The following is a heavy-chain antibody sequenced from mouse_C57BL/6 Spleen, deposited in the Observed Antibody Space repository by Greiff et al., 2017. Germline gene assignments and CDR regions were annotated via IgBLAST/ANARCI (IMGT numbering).Heavy chain of an antibody. D-gene: IGHD1-1*01. Sequence: QVQLQQSGAELVRPGTSVKVSCKASGYAFTNYLIEWVKQRPGQGLEWIGVINPGRGGTNYNEKFKGKATLTADKSSSTAYMQLSSLTSEDSAVYFCARTDYYAMDYWGQGTSVTVST. CDR1: GYAFTNYL. J-gene: IGHJ4*01. V-gene: IGHV1-54*01. CDR3: ARTDYYAMDY. CDR2: INPGRGGT.